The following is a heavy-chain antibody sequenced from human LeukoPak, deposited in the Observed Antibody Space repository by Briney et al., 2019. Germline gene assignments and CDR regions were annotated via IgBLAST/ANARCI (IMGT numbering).Heavy chain of an antibody. V-gene: IGHV1-3*04. J-gene: IGHJ6*02. Sequence: ASVKVSCKASGYTFTSYAMHWVRQAPGQRLEWMGWINSGIGHTKYSQKFQGRLTITRDTSASTAHMELSSLRSEDTAVYYCARALNQRYSDYDAWGDGMDVWGQGTTVTVSS. CDR3: ARALNQRYSDYDAWGDGMDV. CDR1: GYTFTSYA. CDR2: INSGIGHT. D-gene: IGHD5-12*01.